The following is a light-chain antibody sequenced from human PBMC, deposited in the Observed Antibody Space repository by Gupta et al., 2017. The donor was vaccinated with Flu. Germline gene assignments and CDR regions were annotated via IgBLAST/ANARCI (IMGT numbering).Light chain of an antibody. Sequence: VSPSESATLYCRAIQSFGGNLAWYQQKPGQAPRLLIYGASTRATGIPAKLSGSGSGTEFTLAINSLQTEDFAVYYRHPYYMRQETFGPWT. CDR3: HPYYMRQET. V-gene: IGKV3-15*01. J-gene: IGKJ1*01. CDR1: QSFGGN. CDR2: GAS.